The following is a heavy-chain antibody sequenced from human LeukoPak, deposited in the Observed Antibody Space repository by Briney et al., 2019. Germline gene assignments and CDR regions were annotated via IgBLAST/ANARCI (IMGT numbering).Heavy chain of an antibody. D-gene: IGHD2-2*01. CDR2: INHSGRT. CDR3: ASPVVVVPAAIRNYYYYMDV. J-gene: IGHJ6*03. V-gene: IGHV4-34*01. CDR1: GGSFSGYY. Sequence: PSETLTLTCAVYGGSFSGYYWSWIRQPPGKGLEWIGEINHSGRTNYNPSLKSRVTISVDTSKNQFSLKLSSVTAADTAVYYCASPVVVVPAAIRNYYYYMDVWGKGTTVTVSS.